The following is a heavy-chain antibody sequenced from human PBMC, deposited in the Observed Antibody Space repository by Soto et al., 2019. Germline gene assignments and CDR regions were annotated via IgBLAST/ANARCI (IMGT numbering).Heavy chain of an antibody. Sequence: EVQLVESGGGLVQPGRSLRLSCAASGFTFHDYAMHWVRQAPGKGLEWVSGISWNSGMIGYADSVKGRFTISRDNAKNPLYLQMNSLRAEDTALYNCAKEIVDAVVKGAFDIWGQGTMVTVSS. CDR3: AKEIVDAVVKGAFDI. CDR2: ISWNSGMI. D-gene: IGHD3-22*01. V-gene: IGHV3-9*01. J-gene: IGHJ3*02. CDR1: GFTFHDYA.